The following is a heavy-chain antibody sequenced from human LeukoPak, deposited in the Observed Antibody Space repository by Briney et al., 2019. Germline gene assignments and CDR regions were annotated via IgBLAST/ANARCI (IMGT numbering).Heavy chain of an antibody. V-gene: IGHV5-51*01. J-gene: IGHJ4*02. CDR2: IYPGDSDT. D-gene: IGHD3-22*01. CDR3: ASLSYDSSGYNAFDY. Sequence: NRGESLKISCKGSGYSFTSYWIGWVRQMPGKGLEWMGIIYPGDSDTRYSSSFQGQVTISADKSISTAYLQWSSLKASDTAMYYCASLSYDSSGYNAFDYWGQGTLVTVSS. CDR1: GYSFTSYW.